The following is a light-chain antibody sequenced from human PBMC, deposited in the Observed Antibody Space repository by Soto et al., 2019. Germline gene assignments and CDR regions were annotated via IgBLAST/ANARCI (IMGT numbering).Light chain of an antibody. CDR2: EVN. J-gene: IGLJ2*01. Sequence: QSVLTQSPSASGSPGQSVTISCTGTSSDVGGYNYVSWYQQYPGKAPKLMIYEVNKRPSGVPDRFSGSKSGNTASLTVSGLQAEDEADYYCSSYAGSNNLVFGAGTKVTVL. CDR3: SSYAGSNNLV. V-gene: IGLV2-8*01. CDR1: SSDVGGYNY.